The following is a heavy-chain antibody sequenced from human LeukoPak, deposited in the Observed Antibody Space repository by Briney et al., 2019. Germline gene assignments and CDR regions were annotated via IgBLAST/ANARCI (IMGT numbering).Heavy chain of an antibody. CDR1: GFTFSSYG. CDR2: ISWNSGSI. Sequence: PGRSLRLSCAASGFTFSSYGMHWVRQAPGKGLEWVSGISWNSGSIGYADSVKGRFTISRDNAKNSLYLQMNSLRAEDMALYYCAKDMYPYSSSWCFDYWGQGTLVTVSS. D-gene: IGHD6-13*01. CDR3: AKDMYPYSSSWCFDY. V-gene: IGHV3-9*03. J-gene: IGHJ4*02.